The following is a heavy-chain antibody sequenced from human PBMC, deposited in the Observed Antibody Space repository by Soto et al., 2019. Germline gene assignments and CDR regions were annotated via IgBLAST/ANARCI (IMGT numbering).Heavy chain of an antibody. CDR1: GVTFSSYS. Sequence: GGPMRLSCAASGVTFSSYSRNWVRQAPGKGLKWVSYISSSSSTIYYADSVKGRFTISRDNAKNSLYLQMNSLRAEDTAVYYCARDTTAAAVYWGQGTLVTVSS. CDR2: ISSSSSTI. D-gene: IGHD6-13*01. V-gene: IGHV3-48*01. J-gene: IGHJ4*02. CDR3: ARDTTAAAVY.